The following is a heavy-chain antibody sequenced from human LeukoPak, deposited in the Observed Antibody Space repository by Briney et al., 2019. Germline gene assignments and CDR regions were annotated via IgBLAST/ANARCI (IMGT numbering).Heavy chain of an antibody. CDR1: GGSFSGYH. CDR3: ARAAHRRPAEYFQH. V-gene: IGHV4-34*01. Sequence: SETLSLTCAVYGGSFSGYHWSWIRQPPGKGLEWIGEINHSGSTNCNPSLKSRVTISVDTSKNQFSLKLSSVTAADTAVYYCARAAHRRPAEYFQHWGQGTLVTVSS. J-gene: IGHJ1*01. CDR2: INHSGST.